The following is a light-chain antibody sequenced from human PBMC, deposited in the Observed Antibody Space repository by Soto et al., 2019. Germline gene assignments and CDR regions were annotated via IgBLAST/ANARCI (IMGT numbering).Light chain of an antibody. CDR1: QSVSSSF. CDR2: DAS. Sequence: EVVLTQSTGTLSLSPGAIAILSCRARQSVSSSFLAWYQQKPGRTPRLLIYDASSRATGIPDRFSGSGSGTDCTLTIDRLEPEDFAVYYCQHYGRSPGLFTFGPGTKVDIK. V-gene: IGKV3-20*01. J-gene: IGKJ3*01. CDR3: QHYGRSPGLFT.